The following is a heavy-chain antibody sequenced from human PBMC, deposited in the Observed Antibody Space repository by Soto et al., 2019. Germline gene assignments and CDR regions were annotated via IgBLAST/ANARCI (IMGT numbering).Heavy chain of an antibody. CDR1: GFTFSSYA. V-gene: IGHV3-23*01. CDR2: ISGSGGST. D-gene: IGHD6-13*01. J-gene: IGHJ4*02. Sequence: EVQLLESGGGLVQPGGSLRLSCAASGFTFSSYAMSWVRRAPGKGLEWVSTISGSGGSTYYADSVKGRFTISRDNSKNTLYLQMNSLRAEDTAVYYCAKDRVAAAGGLDYWGQGTLVTVSS. CDR3: AKDRVAAAGGLDY.